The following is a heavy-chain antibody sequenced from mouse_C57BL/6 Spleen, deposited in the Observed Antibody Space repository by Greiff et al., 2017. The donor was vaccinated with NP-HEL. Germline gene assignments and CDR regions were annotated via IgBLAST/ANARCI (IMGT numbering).Heavy chain of an antibody. CDR3: ARDHYYGSSWAFGV. V-gene: IGHV5-4*01. J-gene: IGHJ1*03. D-gene: IGHD1-1*01. CDR1: GFTFSSYA. Sequence: EVQVVESGGGLVKPGGSLKFSCAASGFTFSSYAMSWVRQTPEKRLEWVATISDGGGYTYYPDNVKGRFTIARDNAKNTLYLQMSHLKSEDTAMYYCARDHYYGSSWAFGVWGTGATVTVSS. CDR2: ISDGGGYT.